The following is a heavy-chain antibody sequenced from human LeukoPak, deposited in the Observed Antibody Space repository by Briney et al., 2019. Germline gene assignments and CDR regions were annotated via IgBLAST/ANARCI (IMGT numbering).Heavy chain of an antibody. V-gene: IGHV3-23*01. CDR3: AKALSRLYYYYGMDV. J-gene: IGHJ6*02. CDR1: GFTFSSYA. CDR2: ISGSGGST. Sequence: PGGSLRLSCAASGFTFSSYAMSWVRQAPGKGLEWVSAISGSGGSTYYADSVKGWFTISRDNSKNTLYLQMNSLRAEDTAVYYCAKALSRLYYYYGMDVWGQGTTVTVSS.